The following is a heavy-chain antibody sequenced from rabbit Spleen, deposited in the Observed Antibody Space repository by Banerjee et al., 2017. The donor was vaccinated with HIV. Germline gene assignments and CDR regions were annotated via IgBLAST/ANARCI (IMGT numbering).Heavy chain of an antibody. CDR2: IYTGNVKT. V-gene: IGHV1S40*01. CDR1: GFSFNSGYD. Sequence: QSLEESGGGLVKPGASLTLTCKASGFSFNSGYDMCWVRQAPGKGLEWIGCIYTGNVKTYYASWAKGRFTISKTSSPTVTLRMTSLTVADTATYFCARDTGSGHYIDAYFDLWGPGTLVTVS. D-gene: IGHD1-1*01. J-gene: IGHJ4*01. CDR3: ARDTGSGHYIDAYFDL.